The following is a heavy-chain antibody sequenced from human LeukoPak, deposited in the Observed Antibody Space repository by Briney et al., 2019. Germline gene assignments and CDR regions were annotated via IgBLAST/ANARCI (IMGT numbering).Heavy chain of an antibody. CDR2: IYSGGST. CDR3: ARDADSSSWYPNYYMDV. CDR1: GFTVSSNY. Sequence: PVGSLRLSCAASGFTVSSNYMSWVRQAPGKGLEWVSVIYSGGSTYYADSVKGRFTISRDNSKNTLYLQMNSLRAEDTAVYYCARDADSSSWYPNYYMDVWGKGTTVTVSS. V-gene: IGHV3-66*02. D-gene: IGHD6-13*01. J-gene: IGHJ6*03.